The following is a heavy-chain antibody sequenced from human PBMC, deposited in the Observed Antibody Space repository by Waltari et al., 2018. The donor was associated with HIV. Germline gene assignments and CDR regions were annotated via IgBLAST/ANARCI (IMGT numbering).Heavy chain of an antibody. V-gene: IGHV3-7*01. Sequence: EVQLVESGGGLVQPGGSLRLSCAASGFTFSSYWMSWVRQAPGKGLEWVANIKQDGSEKYYVDSVKGRFTISRDNAKNSLYLQMNSLRAEDTAVYYCASQGVLTRVNWFDPWGQGTLVTVSS. J-gene: IGHJ5*02. CDR3: ASQGVLTRVNWFDP. CDR1: GFTFSSYW. D-gene: IGHD2-8*01. CDR2: IKQDGSEK.